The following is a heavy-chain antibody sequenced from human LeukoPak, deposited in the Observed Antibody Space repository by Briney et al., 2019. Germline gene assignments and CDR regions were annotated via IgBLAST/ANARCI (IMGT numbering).Heavy chain of an antibody. V-gene: IGHV3-74*01. Sequence: GGSLRLSCGASGFTYSSYWMHWVRQAPGKGLVWISRINSDGSTTSYADSVKGRFTISRDNAKNTLYLQMNSLRAEDTAVYYCAGGNYYGQDYWGQGTLVTVSS. D-gene: IGHD3-10*01. CDR3: AGGNYYGQDY. CDR1: GFTYSSYW. CDR2: INSDGSTT. J-gene: IGHJ4*02.